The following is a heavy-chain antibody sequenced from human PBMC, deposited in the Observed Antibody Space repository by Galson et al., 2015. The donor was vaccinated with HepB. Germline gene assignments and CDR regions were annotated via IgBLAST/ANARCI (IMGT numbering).Heavy chain of an antibody. CDR3: ARAGEDYGGNYDAFDI. D-gene: IGHD4-23*01. CDR1: GFTFSSYG. CDR2: IWYDGSNK. V-gene: IGHV3-33*01. Sequence: SLRLSCAASGFTFSSYGMHWVRQAPGKGLEWVAVIWYDGSNKYYADSVKGRFTISRDNSKNTLNLQMNSLRAEDTAVYYCARAGEDYGGNYDAFDIWGQGTMVTVSS. J-gene: IGHJ3*02.